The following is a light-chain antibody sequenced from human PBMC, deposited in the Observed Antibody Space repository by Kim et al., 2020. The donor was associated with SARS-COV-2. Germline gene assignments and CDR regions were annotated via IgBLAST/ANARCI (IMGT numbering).Light chain of an antibody. CDR3: QQSYNIPYT. J-gene: IGKJ2*01. Sequence: ASVGDRVTITCRASQSISIYLDWYHQKAGKAPKVLIHSASSLESGGPSRFSGSGSGTDFTLTISSLQPEDVATYYCQQSYNIPYTFGQGTKVDIK. V-gene: IGKV1-39*01. CDR1: QSISIY. CDR2: SAS.